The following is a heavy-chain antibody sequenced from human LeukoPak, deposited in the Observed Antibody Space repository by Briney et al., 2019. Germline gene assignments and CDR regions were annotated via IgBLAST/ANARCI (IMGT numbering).Heavy chain of an antibody. CDR2: ISGSGGST. Sequence: PGGSLRLSCAASGFTFSTYAMSWVRQAPGKGLEWVSAISGSGGSTYYADSVKGRFIISRDNPKNTLELQMNSLRAEDTAVYYCAKVYSSAWYLFDYWGQGVLVTVSS. J-gene: IGHJ4*02. D-gene: IGHD6-19*01. V-gene: IGHV3-23*01. CDR3: AKVYSSAWYLFDY. CDR1: GFTFSTYA.